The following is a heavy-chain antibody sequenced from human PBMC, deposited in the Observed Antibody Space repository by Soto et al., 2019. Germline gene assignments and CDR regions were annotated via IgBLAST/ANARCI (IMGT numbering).Heavy chain of an antibody. D-gene: IGHD3-22*01. CDR2: INTICGNT. CDR1: GGTFSSYA. J-gene: IGHJ5*01. V-gene: IGHV1-18*01. Sequence: ASVKVSCKASGGTFSSYAISWVRQAPGQRPEWMGGINTICGNTNYAQNLQGRVNITTDTSTTTVYMELRSLRSDDTAVYYCARGGAHYFDSSGRYFDFWGQGTLVTSPQ. CDR3: ARGGAHYFDSSGRYFDF.